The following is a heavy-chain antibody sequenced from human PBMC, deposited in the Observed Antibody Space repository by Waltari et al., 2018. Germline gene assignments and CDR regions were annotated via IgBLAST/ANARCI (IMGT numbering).Heavy chain of an antibody. CDR3: ARGLGGIAGSLGF. J-gene: IGHJ4*02. V-gene: IGHV3-53*01. CDR2: LYSGGST. Sequence: EVQLVESGGSLIQPGGSLRLSCAASGFTVSGNYMSWVRQAPGKGREWVSSLYSGGSTYYADSVKGRFTISRDNSKNTLYLQMNSLRAEDTAVYYCARGLGGIAGSLGFWGQGTLVTVSS. D-gene: IGHD1-20*01. CDR1: GFTVSGNY.